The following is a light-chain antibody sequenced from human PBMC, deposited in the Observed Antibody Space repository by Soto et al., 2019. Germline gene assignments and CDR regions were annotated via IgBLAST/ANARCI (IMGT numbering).Light chain of an antibody. V-gene: IGKV1-5*03. Sequence: DMQMTQSPSTLSASVGDRVTITCRASQSISSWLAWYQQKPGKAPKLLIYKASSLESGVPSRLSGSGSGTEFTLTISSMQPDDFATYYCQQYNSYWTFGQGTKVDIK. CDR3: QQYNSYWT. J-gene: IGKJ1*01. CDR2: KAS. CDR1: QSISSW.